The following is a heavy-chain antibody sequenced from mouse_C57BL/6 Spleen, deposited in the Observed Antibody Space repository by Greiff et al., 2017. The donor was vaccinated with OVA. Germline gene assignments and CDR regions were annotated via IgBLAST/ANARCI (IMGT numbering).Heavy chain of an antibody. CDR2: IDPETGGT. J-gene: IGHJ2*01. Sequence: QVQLQQSGAELVRPGASVTLSCKASGYTFTDYEMHWVKQTPVHGLEWIGAIDPETGGTAYNQKFNGKAILTADKSSSTAYMELRSLTSENSAVYYCTRTKVFDYWGQGTTLTVSS. CDR1: GYTFTDYE. CDR3: TRTKVFDY. V-gene: IGHV1-15*01.